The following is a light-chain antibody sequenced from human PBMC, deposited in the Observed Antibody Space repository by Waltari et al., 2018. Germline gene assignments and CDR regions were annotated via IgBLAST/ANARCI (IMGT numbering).Light chain of an antibody. J-gene: IGKJ4*01. V-gene: IGKV1-39*01. CDR3: QQTYSAPLT. CDR2: AAS. CDR1: QRISRY. Sequence: DIQMTQSPSSMSASVGDRVTITCRANQRISRYLNWYQHKPGKAPMLLIYAASILQSEDPSKFNCRASGTDFTHNISGLQPEDFATYYCQQTYSAPLTFGGGTKVEIK.